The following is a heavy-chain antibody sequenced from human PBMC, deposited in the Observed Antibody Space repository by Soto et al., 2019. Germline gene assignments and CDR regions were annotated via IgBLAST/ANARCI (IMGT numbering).Heavy chain of an antibody. V-gene: IGHV1-3*01. CDR2: INAGNGNT. Sequence: ASVKVSCKASGYTFTSYAMHWVRQAPGQRLEWMGWINAGNGNTKYSQKFQGRVTITRDTSASTAYMELSSLRSEDTAVHYCARDMGFGLSDYWGQGTLVNVSS. CDR3: ARDMGFGLSDY. J-gene: IGHJ4*02. CDR1: GYTFTSYA. D-gene: IGHD3-10*01.